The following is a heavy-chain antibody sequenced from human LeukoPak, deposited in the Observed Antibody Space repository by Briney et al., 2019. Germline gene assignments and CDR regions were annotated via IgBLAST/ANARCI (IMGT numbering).Heavy chain of an antibody. J-gene: IGHJ4*02. CDR3: ARGTMALDY. Sequence: SETLSLTCTVSGGSISSYYWSWIRQPPGKGLEWIGYIYYSGSTNYNPSLKSRVTISVDTSKNQFSLKLSSVTAADTAVYYCARGTMALDYWGQGTLVTFSS. V-gene: IGHV4-59*01. CDR2: IYYSGST. D-gene: IGHD3-10*01. CDR1: GGSISSYY.